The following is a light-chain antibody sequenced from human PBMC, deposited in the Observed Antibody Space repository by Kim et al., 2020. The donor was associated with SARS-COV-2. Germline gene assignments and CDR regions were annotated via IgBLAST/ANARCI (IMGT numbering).Light chain of an antibody. Sequence: DIQLTQSPSSVSASVGDRVTITCRASQNINSWLAWYQQKPGTAPKLLIYAASTLRSGIPSRFSGSGSVTEFTLTINSLQPEDSATFYCQQADNFPLAFGGGNKV. CDR1: QNINSW. CDR3: QQADNFPLA. CDR2: AAS. J-gene: IGKJ4*01. V-gene: IGKV1D-12*01.